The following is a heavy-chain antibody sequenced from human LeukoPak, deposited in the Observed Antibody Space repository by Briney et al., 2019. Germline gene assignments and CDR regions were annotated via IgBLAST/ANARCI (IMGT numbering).Heavy chain of an antibody. CDR2: ISGSGGST. J-gene: IGHJ4*02. CDR3: AKEDDFWSGYYFDY. Sequence: GGSLRLSCAASGFIFTNYAMSWVRQAPGKGLERVSGISGSGGSTYYAESVKGRFTISRDNSKNTLYLQMNTLRAEDTAVYYCAKEDDFWSGYYFDYWGQGTLVTVSS. V-gene: IGHV3-23*01. D-gene: IGHD3-3*01. CDR1: GFIFTNYA.